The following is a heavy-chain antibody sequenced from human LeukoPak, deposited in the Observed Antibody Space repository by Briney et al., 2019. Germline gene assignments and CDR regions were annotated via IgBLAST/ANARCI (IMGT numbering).Heavy chain of an antibody. V-gene: IGHV3-33*08. D-gene: IGHD6-13*01. CDR2: IWYDRMYK. Sequence: PAGAPRPPCAASGVTASSNYMSWVRQAPGEGREWGAVIWYDRMYKSYADSVKGRFTISRDNSKNTLFLQMNSLRADDTAVYYCARDTLIAAPKTGTVTRIGWFDPWGQGTLVTVSS. CDR1: GVTASSNY. CDR3: ARDTLIAAPKTGTVTRIGWFDP. J-gene: IGHJ5*02.